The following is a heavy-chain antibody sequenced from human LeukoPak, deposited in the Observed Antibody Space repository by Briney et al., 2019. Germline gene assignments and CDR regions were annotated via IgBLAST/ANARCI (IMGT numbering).Heavy chain of an antibody. CDR2: ISAYNGNT. V-gene: IGHV1-18*01. D-gene: IGHD3-3*01. Sequence: ASVKVSCKASGYTFTSYGISWVRQAPGQGLEWMGWISAYNGNTNYAQKLQGRGTLTTDTATSTDYMQLRSLRSDDTAVYYCAREVVTTDSYYYYYYMDVWGKGTTVTVSS. J-gene: IGHJ6*03. CDR3: AREVVTTDSYYYYYYMDV. CDR1: GYTFTSYG.